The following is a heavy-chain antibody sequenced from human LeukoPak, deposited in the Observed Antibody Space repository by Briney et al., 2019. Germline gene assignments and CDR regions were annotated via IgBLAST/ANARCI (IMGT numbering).Heavy chain of an antibody. D-gene: IGHD5-12*01. CDR1: GYTFTGYY. CDR2: INPNSGGT. J-gene: IGHJ5*02. CDR3: ARGGGGYDWGNWFDP. Sequence: ASVKVSCKASGYTFTGYYMHWVRQAPGQGLEWMGRINPNSGGTNYAQKFQGRVTMTRDTSISTAYMELSRLRSDDTAVYYCARGGGGYDWGNWFDPWGQGTLVTVSS. V-gene: IGHV1-2*06.